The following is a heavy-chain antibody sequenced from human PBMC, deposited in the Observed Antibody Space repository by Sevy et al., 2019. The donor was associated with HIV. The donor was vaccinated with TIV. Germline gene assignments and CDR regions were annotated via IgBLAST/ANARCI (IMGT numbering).Heavy chain of an antibody. CDR3: IKDLCPPTTVVAGYFHH. V-gene: IGHV3-9*01. CDR2: ITWNSGNI. CDR1: GFTFDDYV. D-gene: IGHD2-15*01. Sequence: GGSLRLSCAASGFTFDDYVMHWVRQVPGKGLEWVSSITWNSGNIGYADSVKGRFTISRDNAKNSLYLQMNSLRAEDTALYYCIKDLCPPTTVVAGYFHHWGQGTLVTVSS. J-gene: IGHJ1*01.